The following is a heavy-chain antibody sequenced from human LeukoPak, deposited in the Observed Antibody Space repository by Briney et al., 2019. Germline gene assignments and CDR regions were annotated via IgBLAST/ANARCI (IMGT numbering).Heavy chain of an antibody. CDR3: ARDRPGIAVAGDAFDI. CDR2: LYNRGST. CDR1: GGSISSYC. V-gene: IGHV4-59*01. Sequence: PSETLSLTCTVSGGSISSYCWSWIRQPPGKGLEWIGYLYNRGSTNYNPSLKSRVTISVDTSKNQFSLKLRSVTAADTAVYYCARDRPGIAVAGDAFDIWGQGTMVTVSS. D-gene: IGHD6-19*01. J-gene: IGHJ3*02.